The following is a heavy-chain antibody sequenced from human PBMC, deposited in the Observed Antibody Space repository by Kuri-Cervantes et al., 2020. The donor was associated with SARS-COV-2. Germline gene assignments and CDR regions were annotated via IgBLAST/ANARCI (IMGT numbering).Heavy chain of an antibody. J-gene: IGHJ4*02. CDR2: ISAYNGNT. D-gene: IGHD1-26*01. Sequence: ASVKVSCKASGYTFTSYGISWARQAPGQGLEWMGWISAYNGNTNYAQKHQGRVTMTTDTPTSTAYMELRSLRSDVTAVYYCAREIQYSGSSLDFDYWGQGALVTVSS. V-gene: IGHV1-18*01. CDR1: GYTFTSYG. CDR3: AREIQYSGSSLDFDY.